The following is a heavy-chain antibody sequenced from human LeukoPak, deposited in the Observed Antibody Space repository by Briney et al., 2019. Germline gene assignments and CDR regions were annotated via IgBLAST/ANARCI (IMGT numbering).Heavy chain of an antibody. CDR1: GFTFGSYW. Sequence: GGSLRLSCAASGFTFGSYWMSWVRQAPGKGLEWVANIKQDGSEKYYVDSVKGRFTISRDNAKNSLYLQMNSLRAEDTAVYYCARDRDYGFVRYFDYWGQGTLVTVSS. CDR3: ARDRDYGFVRYFDY. D-gene: IGHD3-10*01. V-gene: IGHV3-7*03. CDR2: IKQDGSEK. J-gene: IGHJ4*02.